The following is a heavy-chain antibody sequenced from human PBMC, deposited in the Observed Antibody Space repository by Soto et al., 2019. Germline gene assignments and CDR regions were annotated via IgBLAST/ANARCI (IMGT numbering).Heavy chain of an antibody. Sequence: ASVKVSCKASGYTFTTYYMHWVRQAPGQGLEWMGWINAGNGNTKYSQKFQGRVTITRDTSASTAYMELSSLRSEDTAVYYCARDQAIHCSGGSCYSSVSAYYYYGMDVWGQGTTVTVSS. J-gene: IGHJ6*02. D-gene: IGHD2-15*01. CDR2: INAGNGNT. V-gene: IGHV1-3*01. CDR1: GYTFTTYY. CDR3: ARDQAIHCSGGSCYSSVSAYYYYGMDV.